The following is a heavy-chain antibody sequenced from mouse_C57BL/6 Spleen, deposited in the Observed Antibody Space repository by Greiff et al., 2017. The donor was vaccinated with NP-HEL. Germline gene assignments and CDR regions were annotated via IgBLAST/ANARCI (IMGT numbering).Heavy chain of an antibody. CDR3: AIVRLYYDYGDY. CDR1: GYTFTSYW. D-gene: IGHD2-4*01. V-gene: IGHV1-55*01. Sequence: QVQLQQPGAELVKPGASVKMSCKASGYTFTSYWITWVKQRPGQGLEWIGDIYPGSGSTNYNEKFKSKATLTVDTSSSTAYMQLSSLTSEDSAVYYCAIVRLYYDYGDYWGQGTTLTVSS. J-gene: IGHJ2*01. CDR2: IYPGSGST.